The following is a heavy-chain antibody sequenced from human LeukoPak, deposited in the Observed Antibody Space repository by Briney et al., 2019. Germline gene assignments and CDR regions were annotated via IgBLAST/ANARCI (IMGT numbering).Heavy chain of an antibody. Sequence: SETLSLTCTVSGGSISSGSYYWSWIRQPAGKGLEWIGRIYTSGSTNYNPSLKSRVTISVDTSKNQFSLKLSSVTAADTAVYYCARVVAARGFDPWGQGTLVTVSS. J-gene: IGHJ5*02. CDR2: IYTSGST. V-gene: IGHV4-61*02. D-gene: IGHD5-12*01. CDR1: GGSISSGSYY. CDR3: ARVVAARGFDP.